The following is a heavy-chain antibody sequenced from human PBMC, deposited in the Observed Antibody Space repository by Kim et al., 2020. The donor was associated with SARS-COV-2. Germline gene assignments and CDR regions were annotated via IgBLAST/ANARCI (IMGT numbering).Heavy chain of an antibody. D-gene: IGHD3-10*01. CDR3: ARGLELLWFREKKDY. Sequence: SETLSLTCAVYGGSFSGYYWSWIRQPPGKGLEWIGEINHSGSTNYNPSLKSRVTISVDTSKNQFSLKLSSVTAADTAVYYCARGLELLWFREKKDYWGQGTLVTVSS. V-gene: IGHV4-34*01. CDR2: INHSGST. CDR1: GGSFSGYY. J-gene: IGHJ4*02.